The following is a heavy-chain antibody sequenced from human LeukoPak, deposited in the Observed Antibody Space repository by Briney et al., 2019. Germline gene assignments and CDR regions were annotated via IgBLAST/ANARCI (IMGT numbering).Heavy chain of an antibody. CDR2: IWYDGSNK. J-gene: IGHJ6*03. CDR1: GFTFSSYG. Sequence: PGRSLRLSCAASGFTFSSYGMHWVRQAPGKGLEWVAVIWYDGSNKYYADSVKGRFTISRDNSKNTLYLQMNSLRAEDTAVYYCARDRSVVVVPAATTYYYYYMDVWGKGTTVTASS. D-gene: IGHD2-2*01. CDR3: ARDRSVVVVPAATTYYYYYMDV. V-gene: IGHV3-33*01.